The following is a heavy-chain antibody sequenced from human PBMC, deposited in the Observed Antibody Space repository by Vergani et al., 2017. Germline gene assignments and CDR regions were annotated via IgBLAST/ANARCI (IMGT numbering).Heavy chain of an antibody. D-gene: IGHD3-22*01. V-gene: IGHV3-30-3*01. CDR2: ISYDGSNK. J-gene: IGHJ4*02. Sequence: QVQLVESGGGVVQPGRSLRLSCAASGFTFSSYPMHWVRQAPGKGLEWVAVISYDGSNKYYADSVKGRFTISRDNSKNTLYLQMNSLRAEDTAVYYCARDSHYYDSYDYWGQGTLVTVSS. CDR3: ARDSHYYDSYDY. CDR1: GFTFSSYP.